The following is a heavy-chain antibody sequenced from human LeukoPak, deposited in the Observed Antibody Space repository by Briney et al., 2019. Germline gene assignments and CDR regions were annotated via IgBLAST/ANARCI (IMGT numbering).Heavy chain of an antibody. J-gene: IGHJ4*02. CDR3: ARDSMVRGVRGVYFDY. CDR2: IYSGGST. V-gene: IGHV3-53*01. D-gene: IGHD3-10*01. Sequence: GGSLRLSCAASGFTVSSNYMSWVRQAPGKGLEWVSVIYSGGSTYYADSVKGRFTISRDNSKNTLYPQMNSLRAEDTAVYYCARDSMVRGVRGVYFDYWGQGTLVTVSS. CDR1: GFTVSSNY.